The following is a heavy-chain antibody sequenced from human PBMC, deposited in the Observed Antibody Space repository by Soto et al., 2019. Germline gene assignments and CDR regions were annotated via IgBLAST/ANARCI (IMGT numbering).Heavy chain of an antibody. J-gene: IGHJ6*02. V-gene: IGHV3-7*03. D-gene: IGHD3-9*01. CDR3: ARERGATYYDILNGQEDYYGMDV. CDR1: GFTFSSYW. Sequence: GGSLRLSCAASGFTFSSYWMSWVRQAPGKGLEWVANIKQDGSEKYYVDSVKGRFTISRDNAKNSLYLQMNSLRAEDTAVYYCARERGATYYDILNGQEDYYGMDVWGQGTTVTVSS. CDR2: IKQDGSEK.